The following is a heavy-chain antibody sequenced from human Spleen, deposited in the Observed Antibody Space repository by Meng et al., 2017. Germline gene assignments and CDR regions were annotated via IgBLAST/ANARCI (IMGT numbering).Heavy chain of an antibody. D-gene: IGHD3-22*01. CDR3: ARDPDYDSSL. CDR1: GFTVSSNY. Sequence: EGERGEPGGGLVQTGGSLRLSCAASGFTVSSNYMSWVRQAPGKGLEWVSVIYSGGSTYYADSVKGRFTISRDNSKNTLYLQMNSLRAEDTAVYYWARDPDYDSSLWGQGTLVTVSS. CDR2: IYSGGST. J-gene: IGHJ4*02. V-gene: IGHV3-66*02.